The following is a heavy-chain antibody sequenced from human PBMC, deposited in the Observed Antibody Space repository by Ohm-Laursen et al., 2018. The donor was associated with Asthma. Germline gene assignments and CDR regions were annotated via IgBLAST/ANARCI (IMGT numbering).Heavy chain of an antibody. Sequence: SETLSLTCVVSGGSVSGYYWSWIRQPPGRGLEWIAYMHSSGGANYNPSLQSRVTLSVDTSNNRVSLRLSFVTAADTALYFCARLDWALSVFDLWGQGAPVTVAS. J-gene: IGHJ5*02. CDR2: MHSSGGA. D-gene: IGHD3-9*01. CDR3: ARLDWALSVFDL. CDR1: GGSVSGYY. V-gene: IGHV4-59*02.